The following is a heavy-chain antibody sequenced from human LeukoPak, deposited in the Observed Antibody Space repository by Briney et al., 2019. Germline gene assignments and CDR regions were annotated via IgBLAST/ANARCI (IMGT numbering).Heavy chain of an antibody. J-gene: IGHJ4*02. V-gene: IGHV4-59*01. CDR1: GGSISSYY. CDR3: ARASYDSSGYYPTRGGFDY. Sequence: SETLSLTCTVSGGSISSYYWSWIRQPPGQGLEWIGYIYYSGSTNYNPSLKSRVTISVDTSKNQFSLKLSSVTAADTAVYYCARASYDSSGYYPTRGGFDYWGQGTLVTVSS. D-gene: IGHD3-22*01. CDR2: IYYSGST.